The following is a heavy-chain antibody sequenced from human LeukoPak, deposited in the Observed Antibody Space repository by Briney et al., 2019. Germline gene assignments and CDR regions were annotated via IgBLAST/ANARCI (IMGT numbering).Heavy chain of an antibody. J-gene: IGHJ5*02. CDR1: GFAFSSYW. Sequence: PGGSLRLSCAASGFAFSSYWMHWVRQAPGKGLVWVSRINSDGSSTTYADCVQGRFTISRDNAKNTLYLQMNSLRADDTAVYYCARSVYSYYANWFDPWGQGTLVTVSS. V-gene: IGHV3-74*01. CDR3: ARSVYSYYANWFDP. CDR2: INSDGSST. D-gene: IGHD4-11*01.